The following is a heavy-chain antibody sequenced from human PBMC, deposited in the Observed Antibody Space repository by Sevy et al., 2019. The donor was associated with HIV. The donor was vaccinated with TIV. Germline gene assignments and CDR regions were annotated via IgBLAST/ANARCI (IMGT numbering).Heavy chain of an antibody. CDR1: GFSFSTSV. Sequence: GGSLRLSCEASGFSFSTSVMRWVRQPPGKGLDWVALLWFDGSQVFYADSVKGRFTISRDNSKNTLYLQMNNLGAEDTALYYCARDESGSIDYWGQGTLVTVSS. V-gene: IGHV3-33*01. CDR2: LWFDGSQV. J-gene: IGHJ4*02. D-gene: IGHD7-27*01. CDR3: ARDESGSIDY.